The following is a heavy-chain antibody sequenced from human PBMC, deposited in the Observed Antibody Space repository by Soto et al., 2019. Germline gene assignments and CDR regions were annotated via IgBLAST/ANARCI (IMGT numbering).Heavy chain of an antibody. D-gene: IGHD3-9*01. V-gene: IGHV3-30*18. J-gene: IGHJ4*02. CDR1: GFAFCSTG. CDR2: VSYSGNGK. Sequence: LLLSCVSLGFAFCSTGIDFGLQGPGKGLEWVAVVSYSGNGKKFADSVKGRFTISRDNSKDTLYLQMNSLRAEDTAVYYCAKDSYDILTGYHDYWGQGTLVTVSS. CDR3: AKDSYDILTGYHDY.